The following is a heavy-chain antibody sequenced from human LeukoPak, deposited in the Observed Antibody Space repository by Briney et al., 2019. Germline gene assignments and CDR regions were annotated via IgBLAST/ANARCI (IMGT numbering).Heavy chain of an antibody. CDR3: ARESSGRYDY. D-gene: IGHD3-3*01. Sequence: GGSLRLSCVTSGFTFSNYGMHWVRQAPGKGLEWVALIWYDGNTKDHADSVRGRFIIFRDNSVNTLYLHMDSLRAEDTAVYYCARESSGRYDYWGQGTLVTVSS. V-gene: IGHV3-33*01. CDR2: IWYDGNTK. CDR1: GFTFSNYG. J-gene: IGHJ4*02.